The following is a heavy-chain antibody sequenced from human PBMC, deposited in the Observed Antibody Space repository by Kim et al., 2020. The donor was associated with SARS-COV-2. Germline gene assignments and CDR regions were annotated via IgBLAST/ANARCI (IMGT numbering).Heavy chain of an antibody. J-gene: IGHJ4*02. CDR3: ARVDGVGYDSSGYYGYFDY. D-gene: IGHD3-22*01. CDR2: ISSSSYI. V-gene: IGHV3-21*01. CDR1: GFTFSSYS. Sequence: GGSLRLSCAASGFTFSSYSMNWVRQAPGKGLEWVSSISSSSYIYYADSVKGRFTISRDNAKNSLYLQMNSLRAEDTAVYYCARVDGVGYDSSGYYGYFDYWGQGTLVTVSS.